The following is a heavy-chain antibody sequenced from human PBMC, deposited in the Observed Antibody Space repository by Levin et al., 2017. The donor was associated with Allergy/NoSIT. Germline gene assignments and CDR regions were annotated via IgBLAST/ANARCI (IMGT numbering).Heavy chain of an antibody. CDR1: GYSFTSYW. CDR3: ARHTLYDSSGYYYGRFDY. D-gene: IGHD3-22*01. J-gene: IGHJ4*02. Sequence: GGSLRLSCKGSGYSFTSYWIGWVRQMPGKGLEWMGIIYPGDSDTRYSPSFQGQVTISADKSISTAYLQWSSLKASDTAMYYCARHTLYDSSGYYYGRFDYWGQGTLVTVSS. CDR2: IYPGDSDT. V-gene: IGHV5-51*01.